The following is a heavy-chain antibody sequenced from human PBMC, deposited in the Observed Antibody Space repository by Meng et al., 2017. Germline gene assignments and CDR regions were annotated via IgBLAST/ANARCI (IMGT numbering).Heavy chain of an antibody. J-gene: IGHJ4*02. D-gene: IGHD1-1*01. CDR1: GFTFKNYW. Sequence: EVELWRAGGGLVQLWGSLLLSCEASGFTFKNYWMHWVRKVPGKGLVWVSRISGDGSITNYADSVKGRFTISRDNAKNTLYLQMNSLRPEDTAVYYCLDEAPRSDYWGQGSLVTVSS. CDR3: LDEAPRSDY. V-gene: IGHV3-74*01. CDR2: ISGDGSIT.